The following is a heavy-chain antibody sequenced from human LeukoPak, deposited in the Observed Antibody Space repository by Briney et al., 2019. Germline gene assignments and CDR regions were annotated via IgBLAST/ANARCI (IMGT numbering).Heavy chain of an antibody. J-gene: IGHJ3*02. CDR2: IYYSGST. CDR1: GGSISSYY. CDR3: ASWLQLRPDAFDI. D-gene: IGHD5-24*01. Sequence: PSETLSLTCTVSGGSISSYYWSWIRQPPGKGLEWMGYIYYSGSTNYNPSLKSRVTISVDTSKNQFSLKLSSVTAADTAVYYCASWLQLRPDAFDIWGQGTMVTVSS. V-gene: IGHV4-59*01.